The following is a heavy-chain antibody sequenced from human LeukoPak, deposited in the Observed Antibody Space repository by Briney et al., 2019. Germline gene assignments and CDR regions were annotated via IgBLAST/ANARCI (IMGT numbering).Heavy chain of an antibody. J-gene: IGHJ6*02. CDR3: AKDLYCSGGSCYPYGMDV. Sequence: PGGSLRLSCAASGFTFSGYGMHWVRQAPGKGLEWAAFIRYDGSNKYYADSVKGRFTISRDNSKNTLYLQMNSLRAEDTAVYYCAKDLYCSGGSCYPYGMDVWGQGTTATVSS. CDR1: GFTFSGYG. CDR2: IRYDGSNK. D-gene: IGHD2-15*01. V-gene: IGHV3-30*02.